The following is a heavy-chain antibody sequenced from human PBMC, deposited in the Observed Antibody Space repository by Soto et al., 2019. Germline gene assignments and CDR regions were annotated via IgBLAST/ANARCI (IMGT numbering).Heavy chain of an antibody. CDR1: GGTFSTFG. CDR2: IIPFFGTA. D-gene: IGHD4-17*01. J-gene: IGHJ4*02. V-gene: IGHV1-69*13. Sequence: ASVKVSSKASGGTFSTFGISWVRQAPGQGLEWMGGIIPFFGTARYSQKFEDRITITADESTNTVYMDLRSLTSEDTAIYYCAKSAPMDAGDKYYYDFWGQGALVTVSS. CDR3: AKSAPMDAGDKYYYDF.